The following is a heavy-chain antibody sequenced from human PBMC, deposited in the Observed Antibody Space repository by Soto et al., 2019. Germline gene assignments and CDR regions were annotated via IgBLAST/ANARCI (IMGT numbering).Heavy chain of an antibody. CDR3: AKLGAVAGTHGDY. J-gene: IGHJ4*02. V-gene: IGHV3-30*18. CDR2: ISYDGSNK. CDR1: GFTFSSYG. D-gene: IGHD6-19*01. Sequence: QVQLVESGGGVVQPGRSLRLSCAASGFTFSSYGMHWVRQAPGKGLEWVAVISYDGSNKYYADSVKGRFTISRDNSKNTLYLQMNSLRAEDTAVYYCAKLGAVAGTHGDYWGQGTLLTVSS.